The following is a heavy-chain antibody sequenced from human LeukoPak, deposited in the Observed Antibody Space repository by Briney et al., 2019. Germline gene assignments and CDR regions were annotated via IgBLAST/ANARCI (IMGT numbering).Heavy chain of an antibody. Sequence: SETLSLTCTVSGGSISSYYWSWIRQPAGKGLEWIGRIYTSGSTNYNPSLKSRVTISVDTSKNQFSLKLSSVTAADTAVYYCARQRGYSGSSEYYFDYWGQGTLVTVSS. V-gene: IGHV4-4*07. J-gene: IGHJ4*02. CDR3: ARQRGYSGSSEYYFDY. CDR1: GGSISSYY. D-gene: IGHD1-26*01. CDR2: IYTSGST.